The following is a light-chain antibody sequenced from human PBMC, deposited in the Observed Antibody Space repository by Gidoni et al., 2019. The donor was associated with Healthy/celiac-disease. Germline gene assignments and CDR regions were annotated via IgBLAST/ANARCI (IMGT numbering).Light chain of an antibody. CDR2: WAS. CDR3: QQYYSTPPIT. V-gene: IGKV4-1*01. CDR1: QIVLYSSNNKNY. Sequence: DIVMTHSPDSLAVSLGERATINCKSSQIVLYSSNNKNYLAWYQQKPGKPPKLLIYWASTREAGVPDRFSGSGSGTDFTLTISSLQAEDVAVYYCQQYYSTPPITFGQGTRLEIK. J-gene: IGKJ5*01.